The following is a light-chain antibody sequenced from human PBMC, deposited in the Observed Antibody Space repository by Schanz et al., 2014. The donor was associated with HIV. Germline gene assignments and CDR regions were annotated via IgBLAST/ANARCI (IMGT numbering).Light chain of an antibody. CDR3: SSYGGGDTLL. CDR2: EVT. J-gene: IGLJ3*02. Sequence: QSALTQPPSASGSPGQSVTISCTGTSSDIGGYNYVSWYQLYPGKAPKVLIYEVTKRPSGVPARFSGSKSGNTASLTVSGLQADDEADYYCSSYGGGDTLLFGGGTKLTVL. V-gene: IGLV2-8*01. CDR1: SSDIGGYNY.